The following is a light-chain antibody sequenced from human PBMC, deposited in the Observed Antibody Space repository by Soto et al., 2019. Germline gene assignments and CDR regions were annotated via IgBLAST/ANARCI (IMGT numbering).Light chain of an antibody. CDR3: SSYTGTSTYV. CDR1: SSDVGGYKY. J-gene: IGLJ1*01. V-gene: IGLV2-14*01. CDR2: DVS. Sequence: QSVLTQPASVSGSPGQSIAISCTGTSSDVGGYKYVSWYQQHPGKAPKLVIYDVSNRPSGVSDRFSGSKSGNTASLTISGLQAEDEDDFYCSSYTGTSTYVFGTGTKVTVL.